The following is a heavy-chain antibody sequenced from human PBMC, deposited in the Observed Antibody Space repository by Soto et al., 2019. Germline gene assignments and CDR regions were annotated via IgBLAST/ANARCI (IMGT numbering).Heavy chain of an antibody. CDR2: INPSGGST. J-gene: IGHJ4*02. V-gene: IGHV1-46*01. CDR3: ARDSSGWYYFDY. D-gene: IGHD6-19*01. Sequence: ASLKVSCKASGYTFTSYYMHWVRQAPGQGLEWMGIINPSGGSTSYAQKFQGRVTMTRDTSTSTVYMELSRLRSDDTAVYYCARDSSGWYYFDYWGQGTLVTVSS. CDR1: GYTFTSYY.